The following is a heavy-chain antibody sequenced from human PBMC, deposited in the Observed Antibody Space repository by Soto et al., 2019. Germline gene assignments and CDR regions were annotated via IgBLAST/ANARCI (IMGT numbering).Heavy chain of an antibody. J-gene: IGHJ4*02. Sequence: EVQLVESGGGLVQPGRSLRLSCTAYGFTFGDYAMSWFRQAPGKGLEWGGFIRSKAYGGTTEYAASVKGRFTISRDDSTGIAYLQMNSLKTEDTAVYYCTSEAEKSGYELIRIDDWGQGTLVTVSS. CDR3: TSEAEKSGYELIRIDD. CDR2: IRSKAYGGTT. V-gene: IGHV3-49*03. CDR1: GFTFGDYA. D-gene: IGHD5-12*01.